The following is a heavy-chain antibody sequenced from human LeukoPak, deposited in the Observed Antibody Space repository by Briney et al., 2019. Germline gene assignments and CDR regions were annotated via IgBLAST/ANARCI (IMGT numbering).Heavy chain of an antibody. CDR1: GFTFSSYG. CDR3: AKDYLSYSSSSLGSDY. CDR2: IRYDGSNK. D-gene: IGHD6-6*01. J-gene: IGHJ4*02. Sequence: GGSLRLSCAASGFTFSSYGMHWVRQAPGKGLEWVACIRYDGSNKYYADSVKGRFTISRDNSKNTLYLQMNSLRAEDTAVYYCAKDYLSYSSSSLGSDYWGQGTLVTVSS. V-gene: IGHV3-30*02.